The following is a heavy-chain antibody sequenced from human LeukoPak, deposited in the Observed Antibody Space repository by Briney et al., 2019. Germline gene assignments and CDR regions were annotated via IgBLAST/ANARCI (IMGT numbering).Heavy chain of an antibody. CDR1: GFTVRNNY. CDR3: ARQRSDSYWYVHL. CDR2: IYKGGST. Sequence: GGSLRLSCAASGFTVRNNYVTWVRQAPGKGLEWVSIIYKGGSTYYADSVKGRFTISRDNSKNTLFLQMNSLRAEDTAVYFCARQRSDSYWYVHLWGRGTLVTVSS. V-gene: IGHV3-53*01. J-gene: IGHJ2*01. D-gene: IGHD2-21*02.